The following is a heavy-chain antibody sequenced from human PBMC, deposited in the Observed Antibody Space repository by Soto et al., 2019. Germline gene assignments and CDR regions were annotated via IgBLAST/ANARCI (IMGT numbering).Heavy chain of an antibody. V-gene: IGHV3-48*01. D-gene: IGHD6-13*01. J-gene: IGHJ6*03. CDR2: ISSSSSTI. CDR1: GFTFSSYS. Sequence: PGGSLRLSCAASGFTFSSYSMNWVRQAPGKGLEWVSYISSSSSTIYYADSVKGRFTISRDNAKNSLYLQMNSLRAEDTAVYYCARDISAFIAAQYYYYYYMDVWGKGTTVTVSS. CDR3: ARDISAFIAAQYYYYYYMDV.